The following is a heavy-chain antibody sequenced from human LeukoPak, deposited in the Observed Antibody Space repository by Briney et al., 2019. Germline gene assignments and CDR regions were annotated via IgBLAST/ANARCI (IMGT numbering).Heavy chain of an antibody. D-gene: IGHD3-16*01. J-gene: IGHJ6*03. CDR2: IYYSGST. CDR3: ARVKDPGGYYYYYYMDV. CDR1: GGSINSYY. Sequence: SETLSLTCTVSGGSINSYYWSWIRQPPGKGLEWIGYIYYSGSTNYNPSLKSRVTISVDTSKNQFYLKLSSVTAADTAMYYCARVKDPGGYYYYYYMDVWGKGTTVTVSS. V-gene: IGHV4-59*12.